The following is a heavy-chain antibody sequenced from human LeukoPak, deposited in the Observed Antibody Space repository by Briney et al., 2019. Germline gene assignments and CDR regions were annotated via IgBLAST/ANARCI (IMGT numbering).Heavy chain of an antibody. CDR1: GFTFSSYG. V-gene: IGHV3-30*03. CDR2: ISYDGSNK. Sequence: GRSLRLSCAASGFTFSSYGMHWVRQAPGKGLEWVAVISYDGSNKYYADSVKGRFTISRDNSKNTLYLQMNSLRAEDTAVYYCARVIGRSDYGDYWDAFDIWGQGTMVTVSS. CDR3: ARVIGRSDYGDYWDAFDI. D-gene: IGHD4-17*01. J-gene: IGHJ3*02.